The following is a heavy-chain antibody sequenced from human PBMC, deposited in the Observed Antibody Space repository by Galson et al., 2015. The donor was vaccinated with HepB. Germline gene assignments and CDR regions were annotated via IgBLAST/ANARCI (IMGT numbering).Heavy chain of an antibody. Sequence: SLRLSCAASGFTFSSYWMSWVRQAPGKGLEWVANIKQDGSEKYYVDSVKGRFTISRDNAKNSLYLQMNSLRAEDTAVYYCARVGSSWYGEAFDIWGQGTMVTVSS. CDR1: GFTFSSYW. CDR3: ARVGSSWYGEAFDI. CDR2: IKQDGSEK. D-gene: IGHD6-13*01. J-gene: IGHJ3*02. V-gene: IGHV3-7*03.